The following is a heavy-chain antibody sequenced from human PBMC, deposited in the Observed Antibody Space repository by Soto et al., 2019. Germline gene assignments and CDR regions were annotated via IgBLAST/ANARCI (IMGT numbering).Heavy chain of an antibody. CDR3: PTWVDYFDY. Sequence: ASVKVSCKTSGYSFTDYKLHWVRQAPGQGLEWMGWVDPNGGGSNSAQKFQGSVTMTWDTSITTAYLDLTRLTTNDTATYFCPTWVDYFDYWGQG. V-gene: IGHV1-2*04. J-gene: IGHJ4*02. D-gene: IGHD2-15*01. CDR2: VDPNGGGS. CDR1: GYSFTDYK.